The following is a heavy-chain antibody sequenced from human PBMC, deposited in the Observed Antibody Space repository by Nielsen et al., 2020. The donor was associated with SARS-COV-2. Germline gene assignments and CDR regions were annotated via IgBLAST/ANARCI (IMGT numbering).Heavy chain of an antibody. D-gene: IGHD3-10*01. CDR2: INAGNGNT. CDR3: ARSLLWFGELMADYYYYGMDV. V-gene: IGHV1-3*01. J-gene: IGHJ6*02. Sequence: WVRQAPGQRLEWIGWINAGNGNTKYSQKFQGRVTITRDTSASTAYMELSSLRSEDTAVYYCARSLLWFGELMADYYYYGMDVWGQGTTVTVSS.